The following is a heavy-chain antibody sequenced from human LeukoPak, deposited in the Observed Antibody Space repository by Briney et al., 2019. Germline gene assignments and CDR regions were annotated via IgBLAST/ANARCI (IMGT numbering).Heavy chain of an antibody. Sequence: SETLSLTCTVSGGSISSGGYYWSWIRQHPGKGLEWIGYIYYSGGTYYSPSLKSRVTISVDTSKNQFSLKLSSVTAADTAVYYCARDRYDFWSGYVDYWGQGTLVTVSS. CDR3: ARDRYDFWSGYVDY. CDR1: GGSISSGGYY. D-gene: IGHD3-3*01. J-gene: IGHJ4*02. V-gene: IGHV4-31*03. CDR2: IYYSGGT.